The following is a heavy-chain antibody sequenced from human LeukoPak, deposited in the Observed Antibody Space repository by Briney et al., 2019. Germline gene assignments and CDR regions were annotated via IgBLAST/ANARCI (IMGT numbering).Heavy chain of an antibody. CDR1: GGSLSNYH. D-gene: IGHD6-6*01. Sequence: SETLSLTCTVSGGSLSNYHLSWIRQPAGKGLEFIGRIYTSGSTNYNPSLESRVTMSIDTSKNQFSLKLNSVTAADTAVYYCARGSLAPDYWGQGTLVTVSS. V-gene: IGHV4-4*07. J-gene: IGHJ4*02. CDR3: ARGSLAPDY. CDR2: IYTSGST.